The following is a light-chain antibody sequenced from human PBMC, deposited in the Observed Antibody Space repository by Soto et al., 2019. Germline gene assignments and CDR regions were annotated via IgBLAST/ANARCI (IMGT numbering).Light chain of an antibody. V-gene: IGKV4-1*01. CDR3: QQYYSTPPT. CDR2: WAS. Sequence: DIVMTQSPDSLAVSLGERATINCKSSQSVLYSSNNKNYLAWYQHKPGQPPKLLIYWASTRESGVPDRFSGSGSGTDFTLTISSLQAEDVAVYYCQQYYSTPPTFGQGTKLEIK. CDR1: QSVLYSSNNKNY. J-gene: IGKJ2*01.